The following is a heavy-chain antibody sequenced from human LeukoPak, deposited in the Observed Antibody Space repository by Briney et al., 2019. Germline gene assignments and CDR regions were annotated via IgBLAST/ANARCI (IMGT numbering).Heavy chain of an antibody. CDR1: SVSPSSYY. Sequence: SETLSLTCTVSSVSPSSYYCSWIRQPPGKGLEWIGYIYYSGSTNYNPSLKSRVTISVDTSKNQFSLKLSSVTAADTAVYYCARGDCTNGVCPDYWGQGTLVTVSS. D-gene: IGHD2-8*01. J-gene: IGHJ4*02. CDR2: IYYSGST. V-gene: IGHV4-59*01. CDR3: ARGDCTNGVCPDY.